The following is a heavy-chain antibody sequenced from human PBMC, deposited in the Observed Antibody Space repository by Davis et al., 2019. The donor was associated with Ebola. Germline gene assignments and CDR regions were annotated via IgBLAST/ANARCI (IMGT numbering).Heavy chain of an antibody. D-gene: IGHD6-13*01. Sequence: GESLKISCAASGFTFSSYSMNWVRQAPGKGLEWVSYISSSSSTIYYADSVKGRFTISRDNAKNSLCLQMNSLRAEDTAVYYCAGIGYSGHTYYYYGMDVWGQGTTVTVSS. V-gene: IGHV3-48*04. J-gene: IGHJ6*02. CDR3: AGIGYSGHTYYYYGMDV. CDR2: ISSSSSTI. CDR1: GFTFSSYS.